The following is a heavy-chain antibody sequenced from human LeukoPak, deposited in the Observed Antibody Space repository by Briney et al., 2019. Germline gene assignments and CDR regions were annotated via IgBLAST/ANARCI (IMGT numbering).Heavy chain of an antibody. V-gene: IGHV3-30*04. Sequence: QPGGSLRLSCAASGFTFSSHAMHWVRQAPGKGLDWVAVISYDGSNEYHADSVKGRFTISRDNSKNTLYLQMNSLRVEDTAVYYCARERGYNYGSYRSFDPWGQGTLVTVSS. J-gene: IGHJ5*02. D-gene: IGHD5-18*01. CDR2: ISYDGSNE. CDR1: GFTFSSHA. CDR3: ARERGYNYGSYRSFDP.